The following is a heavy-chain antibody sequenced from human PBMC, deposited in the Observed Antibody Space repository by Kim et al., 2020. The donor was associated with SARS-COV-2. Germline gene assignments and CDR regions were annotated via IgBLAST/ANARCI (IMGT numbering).Heavy chain of an antibody. J-gene: IGHJ4*02. Sequence: ALKSRVTISVDTSKNQFSLKLSAVTAADTAVYYCASGRYSGWLQSGLDYWGQGTLVTVSS. CDR3: ASGRYSGWLQSGLDY. V-gene: IGHV4-59*09. D-gene: IGHD5-12*01.